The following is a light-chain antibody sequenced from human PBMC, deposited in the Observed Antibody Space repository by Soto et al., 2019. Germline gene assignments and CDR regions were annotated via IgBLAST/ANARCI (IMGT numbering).Light chain of an antibody. CDR2: EVS. Sequence: QAVVTQPASVSGSPGQSITISCTGTSSDVGNYDYVSWYQQHPGKVPKLIVYEVSNRPSGVSNRFSGSKSGNTASLTISGLQAEDEADYYCSSYTTTATVVFGGGTKLTVL. V-gene: IGLV2-14*01. CDR3: SSYTTTATVV. J-gene: IGLJ2*01. CDR1: SSDVGNYDY.